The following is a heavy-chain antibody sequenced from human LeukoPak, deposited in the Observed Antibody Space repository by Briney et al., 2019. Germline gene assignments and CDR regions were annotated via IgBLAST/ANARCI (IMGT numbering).Heavy chain of an antibody. V-gene: IGHV3-49*03. CDR1: GFTFGDYA. CDR2: IRSKAYGGTT. CDR3: TREDYDSSGYYLDY. Sequence: PGRSLRLSCTASGFTFGDYAMSWFRQAPGKGLEWVGFIRSKAYGGTTEYAASVKGRFTISRDDSKSIAYLQMNSLKTADTAVYYCTREDYDSSGYYLDYWGQGTLVTVSS. D-gene: IGHD3-22*01. J-gene: IGHJ4*02.